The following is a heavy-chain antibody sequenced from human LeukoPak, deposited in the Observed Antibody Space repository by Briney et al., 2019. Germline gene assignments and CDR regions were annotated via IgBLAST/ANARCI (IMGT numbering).Heavy chain of an antibody. CDR2: FSGSGNT. CDR1: GFTFSSYA. D-gene: IGHD3-10*02. V-gene: IGHV3-23*01. CDR3: AELGITMIGGV. Sequence: GGSLRLSCAASGFTFSSYAMSWVRQAPGKGLEWVSTFSGSGNTYYADSVKGRFTISRDNSKNTLYLQMNSLRAEDTAVYYCAELGITMIGGVWGKGTTVTISS. J-gene: IGHJ6*04.